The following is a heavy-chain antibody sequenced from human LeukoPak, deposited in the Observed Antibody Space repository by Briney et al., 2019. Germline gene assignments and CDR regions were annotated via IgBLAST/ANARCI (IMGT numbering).Heavy chain of an antibody. CDR3: AKNPASGNHYFDY. Sequence: GGSLRLSCAASGFTFSNYGMHWVRQAPGKGLEWVAFIRYDGSNNYYTDSVKGRFTISRDNSKNTLYLQMNSLRAEDTAMYYCAKNPASGNHYFDYWGQGTLVTVSS. D-gene: IGHD1-26*01. CDR1: GFTFSNYG. J-gene: IGHJ4*02. V-gene: IGHV3-30*02. CDR2: IRYDGSNN.